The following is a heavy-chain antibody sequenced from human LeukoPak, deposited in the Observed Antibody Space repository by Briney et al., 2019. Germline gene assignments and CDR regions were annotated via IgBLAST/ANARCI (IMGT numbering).Heavy chain of an antibody. D-gene: IGHD5-24*01. CDR3: ARERRDGYNRAVDY. CDR1: GGSISSYY. CDR2: IYYSGST. Sequence: SETLSLTCTVSGGSISSYYWSWIRQPPGKGLEWIGYIYYSGSTNYNPSLKSRVTISVDTSKNQFSLKLSSVTAADTAVYYCARERRDGYNRAVDYWGQGSLVTVFS. V-gene: IGHV4-59*01. J-gene: IGHJ4*02.